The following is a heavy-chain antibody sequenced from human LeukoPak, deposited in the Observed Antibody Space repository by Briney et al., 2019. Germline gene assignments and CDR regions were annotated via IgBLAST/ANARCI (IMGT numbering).Heavy chain of an antibody. CDR2: ISGDGSTA. CDR3: ARSQFDY. J-gene: IGHJ4*02. Sequence: GGSLRLSCATSGFAFSSYWMLWVRQVPGKGLVWVSRISGDGSTATYADSVKGRFTISRDNTNNILYLQMNSLRAEDTAIYYCARSQFDYWGQGILVTVTS. V-gene: IGHV3-74*01. CDR1: GFAFSSYW.